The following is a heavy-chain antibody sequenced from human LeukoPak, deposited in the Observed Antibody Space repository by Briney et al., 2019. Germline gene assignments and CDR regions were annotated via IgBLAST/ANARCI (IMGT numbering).Heavy chain of an antibody. CDR1: GGSISSSNW. J-gene: IGHJ2*01. D-gene: IGHD2-2*01. V-gene: IGHV4-4*02. CDR3: ATVTVVVPAAIRYFDL. CDR2: IYHSGST. Sequence: SETLSLTCAVSGGSISSSNWWSWVRQPPGKGLEWIGEIYHSGSTNYNPSLKSRVTISVDKSKNQFSLKLSSVTAADTAVYYCATVTVVVPAAIRYFDLWGRGTLDTVSS.